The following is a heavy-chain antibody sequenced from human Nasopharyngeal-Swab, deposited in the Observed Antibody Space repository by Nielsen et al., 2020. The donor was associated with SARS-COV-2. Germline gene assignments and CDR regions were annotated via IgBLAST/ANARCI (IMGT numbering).Heavy chain of an antibody. Sequence: ASVKVSCKCSGYSFNRNDINWVRQAPGQGLEWMGWMNPKSGDVGYAQKFQGRVTMTRNTSTTTAYMELSSLRHEDTAVYYCARGAFGLGHSWFDPWGQGTLVTVSS. V-gene: IGHV1-8*01. J-gene: IGHJ5*02. CDR1: GYSFNRND. D-gene: IGHD3/OR15-3a*01. CDR2: MNPKSGDV. CDR3: ARGAFGLGHSWFDP.